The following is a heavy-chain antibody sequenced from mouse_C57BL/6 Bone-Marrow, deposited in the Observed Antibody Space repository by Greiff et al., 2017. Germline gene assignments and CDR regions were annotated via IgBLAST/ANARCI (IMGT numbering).Heavy chain of an antibody. CDR1: GYTFTSYG. J-gene: IGHJ2*01. D-gene: IGHD1-1*01. Sequence: VQLKESGAELARPGASVKLSCKASGYTFTSYGISWVKQRTGQGLEWIGEIYPRSGNTYYNEKFKGKATLTADKSSSTAYMELRSLTSEDSAVYFCASEGMYGRAYFDYWGQGTTLTVSS. CDR2: IYPRSGNT. CDR3: ASEGMYGRAYFDY. V-gene: IGHV1-81*01.